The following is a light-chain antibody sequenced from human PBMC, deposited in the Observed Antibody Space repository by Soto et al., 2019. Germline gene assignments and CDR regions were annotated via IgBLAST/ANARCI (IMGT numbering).Light chain of an antibody. V-gene: IGKV1-6*01. CDR2: AVF. CDR3: QQYYNCPMT. CDR1: QGIRND. J-gene: IGKJ1*01. Sequence: TQSPPTLSVSALERDCLXWRASQGIRNDLAWYQHKPGQAPNLLIFAVFNLQSGVPSRFSGGGSGTHFTLTVSSLEPEDFACYYCQQYYNCPMTCGQGTQLEIK.